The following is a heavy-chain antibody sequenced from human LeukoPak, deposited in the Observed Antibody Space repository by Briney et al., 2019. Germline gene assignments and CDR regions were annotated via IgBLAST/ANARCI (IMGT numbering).Heavy chain of an antibody. V-gene: IGHV4-59*01. D-gene: IGHD6-13*01. CDR1: GGSISSYF. CDR3: ARHLAAATSAFDD. Sequence: SETLSLTCAVSGGSISSYFWSWIRQPPGKGLEWIGYIYYTGRTNYNPSLNSRVTISVDPSKDQFSLKMNSVTTADTAVYYCARHLAAATSAFDDWGRGTLVTVSS. J-gene: IGHJ4*02. CDR2: IYYTGRT.